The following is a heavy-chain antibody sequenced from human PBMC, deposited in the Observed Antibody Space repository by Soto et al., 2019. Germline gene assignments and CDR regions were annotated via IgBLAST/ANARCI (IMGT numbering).Heavy chain of an antibody. Sequence: QVQLQESGPGLVKPSQTLSLTCTVSGGSISSGGYYWSWIRQHPGKGLEWIGYIYYSGSTYYNPSLKSRVTISVDTSKNQFSLKLSSVTAADTAVYYCARFIVVVPALYGMDVWGQGTTVTVSS. J-gene: IGHJ6*02. CDR1: GGSISSGGYY. D-gene: IGHD2-2*01. CDR3: ARFIVVVPALYGMDV. CDR2: IYYSGST. V-gene: IGHV4-31*03.